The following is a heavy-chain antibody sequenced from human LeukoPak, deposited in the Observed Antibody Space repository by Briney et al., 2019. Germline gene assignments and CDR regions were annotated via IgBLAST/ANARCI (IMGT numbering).Heavy chain of an antibody. CDR3: ARDRDYSFDY. J-gene: IGHJ4*02. Sequence: GGSLRLSCAAPGFTFSSYAMSWVRQAPGKGLEWVSAISGSGGSTYYADSVKGRFTISRDNSKNTLYLQMNSLRAEDTAVYYCARDRDYSFDYWGQGTLVTVSS. CDR2: ISGSGGST. V-gene: IGHV3-23*01. CDR1: GFTFSSYA.